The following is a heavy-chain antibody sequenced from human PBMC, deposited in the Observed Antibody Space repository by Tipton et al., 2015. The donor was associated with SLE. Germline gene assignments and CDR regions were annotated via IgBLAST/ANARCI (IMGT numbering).Heavy chain of an antibody. CDR1: GFTFSSYS. V-gene: IGHV3-23*01. Sequence: SLRLSCAASGFTFSSYSMNWVRQAPGKGLEWVSAISGSGGSTYYADSVKGRFTISRDNSKNTLYLQMNSLRAEDTAVYYCAKAPADYYYGMDVWGQGTTVTVSS. CDR2: ISGSGGST. J-gene: IGHJ6*02. CDR3: AKAPADYYYGMDV.